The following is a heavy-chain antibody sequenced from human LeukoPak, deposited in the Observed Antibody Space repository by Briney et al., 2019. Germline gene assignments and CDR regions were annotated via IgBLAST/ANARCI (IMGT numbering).Heavy chain of an antibody. J-gene: IGHJ4*02. CDR1: GYTFTSYG. Sequence: VKVSCKASGYTFTSYGITWVRQAPGQGLEWMGWISAYNGYTIYAQKLQGRVTMTTDTSTSTAYMELRSLRSDDTAVYYCARVGQYCSSASCFDYWGQGTLVTVSS. D-gene: IGHD2-2*01. CDR3: ARVGQYCSSASCFDY. V-gene: IGHV1-18*01. CDR2: ISAYNGYT.